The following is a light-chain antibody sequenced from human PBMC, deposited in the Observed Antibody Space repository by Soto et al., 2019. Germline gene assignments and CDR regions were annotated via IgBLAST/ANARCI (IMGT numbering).Light chain of an antibody. CDR1: QSVSNNY. J-gene: IGKJ1*01. CDR2: GAS. Sequence: EIVLTQSPGTLSLSPGERATLSCRASQSVSNNYLAWYQQKPGQAPRLLIYGASNRATGVPDRCSGSGSGTVVSVSCSKLEQEGAPAYYWGPCCSARRFAEGTKVDIK. CDR3: GPCCSARR. V-gene: IGKV3-20*01.